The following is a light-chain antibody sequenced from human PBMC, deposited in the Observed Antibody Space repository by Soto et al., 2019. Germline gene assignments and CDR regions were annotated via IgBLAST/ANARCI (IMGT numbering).Light chain of an antibody. CDR2: GTT. CDR3: QSYDSSLSGSRVV. CDR1: SSNIGTDYD. Sequence: QSVLTQPPSVSGAPGQRVTISCAGSSSNIGTDYDVHWYQQLPGTAPKLLIYGTTNRPSGVPDRFSGSKSGTSASLAITGLQAEDEADYYCQSYDSSLSGSRVVFGGGTKLTVL. V-gene: IGLV1-40*01. J-gene: IGLJ2*01.